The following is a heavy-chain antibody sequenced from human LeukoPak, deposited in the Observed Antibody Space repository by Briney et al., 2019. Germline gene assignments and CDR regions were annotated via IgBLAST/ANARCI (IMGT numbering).Heavy chain of an antibody. J-gene: IGHJ4*02. D-gene: IGHD3-3*01. CDR2: IYYSGST. CDR1: GFTFSSYA. V-gene: IGHV4-39*01. CDR3: ARHNSIFGGDY. Sequence: GSLRLSCAASGFTFSSYAMSWVRQAPGKGLEWIGSIYYSGSTYYNPSLKSRVTISVDTSKNQFSLKLSSVTAADTAVYYCARHNSIFGGDYWGQGTLVTVSS.